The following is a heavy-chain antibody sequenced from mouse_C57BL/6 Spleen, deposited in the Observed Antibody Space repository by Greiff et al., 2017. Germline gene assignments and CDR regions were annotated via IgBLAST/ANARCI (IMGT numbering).Heavy chain of an antibody. V-gene: IGHV5-9-1*02. CDR3: TSYDYDAAY. J-gene: IGHJ3*01. D-gene: IGHD2-4*01. CDR1: GFTFTSYA. CDR2: ISSCGDYI. Sequence: VKLVESGAGLVKPGGSLKLSCAASGFTFTSYAMSWVRQTPEQSLEWVAYISSCGDYIYYADTVKGRFTISRDNTKNTLHLQMSSLKSEDTAMYYSTSYDYDAAYWGQGTLVTVSA.